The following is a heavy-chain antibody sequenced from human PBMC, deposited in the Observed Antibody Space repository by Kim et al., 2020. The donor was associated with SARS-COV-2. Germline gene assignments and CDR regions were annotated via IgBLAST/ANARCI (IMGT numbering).Heavy chain of an antibody. CDR1: GFTFTSHG. Sequence: GGSLRLSCAASGFTFTSHGMHWVRQAPGKGLEWVAVIWYDGSNIYYADSVKGRFTISRDNSKNTLYPQMNSLRAEDTAVYYCARANGGGYCSSSSCYSRIDYWGQGTLVTVSS. CDR3: ARANGGGYCSSSSCYSRIDY. V-gene: IGHV3-33*01. J-gene: IGHJ4*02. D-gene: IGHD2-2*01. CDR2: IWYDGSNI.